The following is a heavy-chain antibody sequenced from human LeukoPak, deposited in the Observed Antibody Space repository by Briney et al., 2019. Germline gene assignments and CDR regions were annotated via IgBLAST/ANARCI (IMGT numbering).Heavy chain of an antibody. J-gene: IGHJ4*02. CDR1: GFTFSSYA. CDR3: ASSLPVALYYFDY. CDR2: ISGSGGGST. D-gene: IGHD2-2*01. V-gene: IGHV3-23*01. Sequence: GGSLRLSCAASGFTFSSYAMSWVRQAPGKGLEWVSGISGSGGGSTYYADSVKGRFTISRDNSKNTLYLQMNSLRAEDTAVYYCASSLPVALYYFDYWGQGTQATVSS.